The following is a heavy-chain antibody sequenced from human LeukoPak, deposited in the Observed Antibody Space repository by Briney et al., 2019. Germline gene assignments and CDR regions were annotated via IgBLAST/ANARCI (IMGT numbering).Heavy chain of an antibody. CDR3: ARDFTTGSIAVDY. J-gene: IGHJ4*02. D-gene: IGHD1-1*01. CDR2: VNPNSGGT. CDR1: GYTFTGYY. V-gene: IGHV1-2*02. Sequence: ASVKVSCKASGYTFTGYYMHWVRQAPGQGLEWMGWVNPNSGGTNYAQKFQGRVTMTRDTSISTAYMELSRQRSDDTAVYYCARDFTTGSIAVDYWGQGTPVTVSS.